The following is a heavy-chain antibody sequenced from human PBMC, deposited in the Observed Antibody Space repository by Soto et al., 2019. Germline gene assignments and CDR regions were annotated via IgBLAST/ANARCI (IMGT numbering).Heavy chain of an antibody. Sequence: EVQLVESGGGLVQPGGSLRLSCAASGFTFSSYWMHWVRQAPGKGLVWVSRINSDGSSTSYADSVKGRFTISRVNAKNTLYLQMNSLRAEDTAVYYCARGPTGRLLWFGESHDAFDIWGQGTMVTVSS. V-gene: IGHV3-74*01. CDR2: INSDGSST. CDR1: GFTFSSYW. J-gene: IGHJ3*02. CDR3: ARGPTGRLLWFGESHDAFDI. D-gene: IGHD3-10*01.